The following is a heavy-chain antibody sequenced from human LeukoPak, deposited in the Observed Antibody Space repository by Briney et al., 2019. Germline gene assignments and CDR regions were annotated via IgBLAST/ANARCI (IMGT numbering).Heavy chain of an antibody. CDR3: AREGCSGCSCYHNWFDP. Sequence: PGGSLRLSCAASGFTFSSYWMSWVRQAPGKGLEWVANINQDGSEKYYVDSVKGRFTISRDNAKNSLYLQMNSLRAEDTAVYYCAREGCSGCSCYHNWFDPWGQGTLVTVSS. CDR2: INQDGSEK. CDR1: GFTFSSYW. V-gene: IGHV3-7*01. D-gene: IGHD2-15*01. J-gene: IGHJ5*02.